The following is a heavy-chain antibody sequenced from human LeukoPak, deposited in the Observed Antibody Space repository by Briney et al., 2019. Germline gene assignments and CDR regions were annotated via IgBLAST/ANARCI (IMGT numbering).Heavy chain of an antibody. CDR3: ARADSFLDAFDI. J-gene: IGHJ3*02. V-gene: IGHV4-30-2*01. CDR1: GGSISSGGYS. Sequence: PSETLSLTCTVSGGSISSGGYSWSWIRQPPGKGLEWIGYIYHSGSTYYNLSLKSRVTISVDRSKNQFSLKLSSVTAADTAVYYCARADSFLDAFDIWGQGTMVTVSS. CDR2: IYHSGST. D-gene: IGHD2-15*01.